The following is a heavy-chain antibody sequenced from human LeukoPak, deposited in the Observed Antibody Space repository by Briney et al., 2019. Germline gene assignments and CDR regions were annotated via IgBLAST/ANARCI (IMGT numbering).Heavy chain of an antibody. CDR3: ARKNSGSKQTGWFDP. D-gene: IGHD3-10*01. V-gene: IGHV4-39*07. Sequence: TSETLSLTCTVSGGSISSSSYYWGWIRQPPGKGLEWIGSIYYSGSTYYNPSLKSRVTISVDTSKNQFSLKLSSVTAADTAVYYCARKNSGSKQTGWFDPWGQGTLVTVSS. CDR1: GGSISSSSYY. J-gene: IGHJ5*02. CDR2: IYYSGST.